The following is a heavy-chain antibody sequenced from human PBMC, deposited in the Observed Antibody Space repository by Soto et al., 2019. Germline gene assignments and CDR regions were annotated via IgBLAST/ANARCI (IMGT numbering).Heavy chain of an antibody. J-gene: IGHJ4*02. CDR3: ARDPPPTDY. CDR2: IYYSGST. CDR1: GGSISSSSYY. Sequence: SETLSLTCTVSGGSISSSSYYWGWIRQPPGKGLEWIGSIYYSGSTYYNPSLKSRVTISVDTSTSTAYMELRSLRSDDKAVYYCARDPPPTDYWGQGTLVTVS. V-gene: IGHV4-39*02.